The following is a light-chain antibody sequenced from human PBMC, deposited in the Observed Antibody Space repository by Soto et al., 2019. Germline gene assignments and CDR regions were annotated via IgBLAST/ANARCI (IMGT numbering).Light chain of an antibody. J-gene: IGKJ5*01. CDR1: QSVSSH. Sequence: EIVMTQSPSTLSVSPGEGATASCRASQSVSSHLAWYQHKPGQAPRLLFYDASTRATGIPARFSGSGSGTDFTLTITSLEPEDFAVYFCHQRYNWPRVTFGQGTRLEIK. CDR2: DAS. CDR3: HQRYNWPRVT. V-gene: IGKV3D-15*01.